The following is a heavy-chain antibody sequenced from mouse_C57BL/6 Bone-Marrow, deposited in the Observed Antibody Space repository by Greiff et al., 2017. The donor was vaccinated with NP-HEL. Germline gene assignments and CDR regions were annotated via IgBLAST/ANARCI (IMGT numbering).Heavy chain of an antibody. CDR2: IDPSDSYT. Sequence: VQLQQPGAELVRPGTSVKLSCKASGYTFTSYWMHWVKQRPGQGLEWIGVIDPSDSYTNYNQKFKGKATLTVDTSSSTAYMQLISLTSEDSAVYYCARGDYDGYYAMDYWGQGTSVTVSS. V-gene: IGHV1-59*01. CDR3: ARGDYDGYYAMDY. J-gene: IGHJ4*01. D-gene: IGHD2-4*01. CDR1: GYTFTSYW.